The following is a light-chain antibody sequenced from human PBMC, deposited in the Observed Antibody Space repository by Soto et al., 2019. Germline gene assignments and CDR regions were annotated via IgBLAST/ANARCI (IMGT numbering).Light chain of an antibody. V-gene: IGLV2-8*01. J-gene: IGLJ2*01. CDR3: SSYAGSNNLV. CDR2: EVS. CDR1: GSDVGGYNY. Sequence: QSALTQSPSASGSPGQSVTISFTGTGSDVGGYNYVSWYQQHPGKAPKLMIYEVSKRPSGVPDRFSGSKSGNTASLTVSGLQAEDEADYYCSSYAGSNNLVFGGGTKLTVL.